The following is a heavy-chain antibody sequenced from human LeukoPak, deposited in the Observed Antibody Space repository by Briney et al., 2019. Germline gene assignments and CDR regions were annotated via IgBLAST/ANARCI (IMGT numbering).Heavy chain of an antibody. Sequence: SETLSLTCAVYGGSFSGYYWSWIRQPPGKGLEWIGEINHSGSTNYNPSLKSRVTISVDTSKNQFSLKLSSVTAADTAVYYCARCASRVWYSSSSVRFDPWGQGTLVTVSS. CDR1: GGSFSGYY. J-gene: IGHJ5*02. CDR3: ARCASRVWYSSSSVRFDP. V-gene: IGHV4-34*01. CDR2: INHSGST. D-gene: IGHD6-6*01.